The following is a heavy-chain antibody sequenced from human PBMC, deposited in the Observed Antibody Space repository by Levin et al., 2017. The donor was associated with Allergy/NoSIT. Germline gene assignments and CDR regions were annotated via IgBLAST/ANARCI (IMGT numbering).Heavy chain of an antibody. Sequence: PTGGSLRLSCAASGFTFSSYAMSWVRQAPGKGLEWVSTISGSGDSTYYADSVKGRFTISRHDSKNTLYLQMNSLRAEDTAVYYCARQPFSGSYLGYWGQGTLVTVSS. D-gene: IGHD1-26*01. J-gene: IGHJ4*02. CDR3: ARQPFSGSYLGY. CDR1: GFTFSSYA. CDR2: ISGSGDST. V-gene: IGHV3-23*01.